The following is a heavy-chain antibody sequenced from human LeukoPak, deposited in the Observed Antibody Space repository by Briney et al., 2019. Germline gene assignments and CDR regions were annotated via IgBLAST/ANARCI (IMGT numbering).Heavy chain of an antibody. V-gene: IGHV3-53*01. Sequence: GGSLILSCAASGFTVASKYMNWVRQAPGKGPEWVSILYSGSDTYYSDSVMGRFTISRDNSRNTLFLQMDSLRVEDTAVYYCARVGDHYHWNLDLWGRGTLVTVSS. J-gene: IGHJ2*01. CDR2: LYSGSDT. CDR1: GFTVASKY. CDR3: ARVGDHYHWNLDL. D-gene: IGHD3-10*01.